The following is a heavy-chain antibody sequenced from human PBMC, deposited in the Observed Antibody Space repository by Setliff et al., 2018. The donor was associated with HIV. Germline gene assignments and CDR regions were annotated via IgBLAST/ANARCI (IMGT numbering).Heavy chain of an antibody. D-gene: IGHD1-26*01. CDR3: ARQSSGSPEYFQH. J-gene: IGHJ1*01. V-gene: IGHV4-38-2*01. CDR1: GYSISRGFY. CDR2: IYHSGST. Sequence: SETLSLTCAVSGYSISRGFYWGWIRQPPGKGLEWIGTIYHSGSTYYNPSLKSRVTISVDTSKNQFSLKVSSVTAADTAVYYCARQSSGSPEYFQHWGQGTLVTVSS.